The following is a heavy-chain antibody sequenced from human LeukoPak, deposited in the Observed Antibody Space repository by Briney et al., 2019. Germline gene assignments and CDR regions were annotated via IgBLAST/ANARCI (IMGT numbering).Heavy chain of an antibody. CDR3: ARELLRYFDYDAFDI. D-gene: IGHD3-9*01. CDR1: GFTFSSYS. J-gene: IGHJ3*02. CDR2: ISSSSSTI. V-gene: IGHV3-48*04. Sequence: PGGSLRLSCAASGFTFSSYSMNWVRQAPGKGLEWVSYISSSSSTIYYADSVKGRFTISRDNAKNSLYLQMNSLRAEDTAVYYCARELLRYFDYDAFDIWGQGTMVTVSS.